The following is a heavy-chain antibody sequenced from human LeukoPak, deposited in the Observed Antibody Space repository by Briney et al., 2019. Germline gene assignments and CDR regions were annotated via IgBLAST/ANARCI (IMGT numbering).Heavy chain of an antibody. CDR2: IYYSGST. CDR3: ARDSTSYGHDAFDI. CDR1: GGSISSYY. Sequence: PSETLSLTCTVSGGSISSYYWSWIRQPPGKGLEWIGYIYYSGSTNYNPSLKGRVTISVDTSKNQFSLKLSSVTAADTAVYYCARDSTSYGHDAFDIWGQGTMVTVSS. J-gene: IGHJ3*02. D-gene: IGHD4-17*01. V-gene: IGHV4-59*01.